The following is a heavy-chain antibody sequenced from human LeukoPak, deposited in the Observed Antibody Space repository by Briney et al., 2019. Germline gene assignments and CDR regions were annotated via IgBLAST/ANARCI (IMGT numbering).Heavy chain of an antibody. J-gene: IGHJ3*02. D-gene: IGHD2-2*01. V-gene: IGHV3-21*01. CDR1: GFTFSSYS. CDR2: ISSSSSYI. CDR3: ARDRSSTTAPPDAFDI. Sequence: GGSLRLSCAASGFTFSSYSMNWVRQAPGKGLEWVSSISSSSSYIYYADSVKGRFTISRDNAKNSLYLQMVSLRAEDTAVYYCARDRSSTTAPPDAFDIWGQGTMVTVSS.